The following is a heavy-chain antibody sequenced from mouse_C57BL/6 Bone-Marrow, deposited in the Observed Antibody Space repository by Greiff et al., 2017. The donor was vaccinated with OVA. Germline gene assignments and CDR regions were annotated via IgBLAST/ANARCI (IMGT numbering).Heavy chain of an antibody. J-gene: IGHJ2*01. CDR2: INPNYGTT. CDR1: GYSFTDYN. V-gene: IGHV1-39*01. D-gene: IGHD1-1*01. Sequence: VQLKQSGPELVKPGASVKISCKASGYSFTDYNMNWVKQSNGKSLEWIGVINPNYGTTSYNQKFKGKATLTVDQSSSTAYMQLNSLTSESSAVYFFSRSYSTYFFDYWGQGTTLTVSS. CDR3: SRSYSTYFFDY.